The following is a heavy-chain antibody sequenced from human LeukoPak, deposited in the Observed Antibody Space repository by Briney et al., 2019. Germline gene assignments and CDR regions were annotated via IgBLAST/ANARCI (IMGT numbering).Heavy chain of an antibody. CDR3: AKAPVEYSYGYFYCMGA. CDR1: GFTFSRSA. CDR2: ISAGGGST. J-gene: IGHJ6*02. D-gene: IGHD5-18*01. V-gene: IGHV3-23*01. Sequence: ETGGSLRLSYAASGFTFSRSAMSWVRQAPGKGLEWVSAISAGGGSTFYADSVKGRFTISRDNSKNTLYLPMNSLRAEDTAVYYCAKAPVEYSYGYFYCMGAWGQGTTVTVSS.